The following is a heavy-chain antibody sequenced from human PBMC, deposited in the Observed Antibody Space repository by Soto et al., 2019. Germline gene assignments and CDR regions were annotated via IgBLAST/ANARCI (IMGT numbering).Heavy chain of an antibody. Sequence: SETLSLTCSVSGDSISTVDYFWAWIRQPPGQALEYIGYIYKSTTTYYNPSFESRVAISLDTSKSQFSLTVTSVTAADTAVYFCARGRYCLTGRCFPNWFDSWGQGTLVTSPQ. CDR1: GDSISTVDYF. CDR3: ARGRYCLTGRCFPNWFDS. J-gene: IGHJ5*01. D-gene: IGHD2-15*01. V-gene: IGHV4-30-4*01. CDR2: IYKSTTT.